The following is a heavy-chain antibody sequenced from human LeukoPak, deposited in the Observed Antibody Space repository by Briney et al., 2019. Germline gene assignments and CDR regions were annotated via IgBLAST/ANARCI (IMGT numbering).Heavy chain of an antibody. CDR3: ARFDWDGDYGRRYYYYMDV. D-gene: IGHD4-17*01. CDR2: IYHSGST. CDR1: GYSISSGYY. V-gene: IGHV4-38-2*01. Sequence: SETLSLTCAVSGYSISSGYYWGWIRQPPGKGLEWIGSIYHSGSTYYNPSLKSRVTISVDTSKNQFSLKLSSVTAADTAVYYCARFDWDGDYGRRYYYYMDVWGKGTTVTVSS. J-gene: IGHJ6*03.